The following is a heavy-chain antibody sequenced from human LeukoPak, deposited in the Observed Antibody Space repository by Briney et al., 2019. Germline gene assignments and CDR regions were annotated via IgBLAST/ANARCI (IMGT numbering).Heavy chain of an antibody. D-gene: IGHD6-13*01. V-gene: IGHV5-51*01. CDR3: ARQPSIAAVLSQI. J-gene: IGHJ4*02. CDR1: GYSFTSYW. CDR2: IYPGDSDT. Sequence: GESLKICCKGSGYSFTSYWIGWVRQMPGKGLEWMGIIYPGDSDTRYSPSFQGQVTISADKSISTAYLQWSSLKASDTAMYYCARQPSIAAVLSQIWGQGTLVTVSS.